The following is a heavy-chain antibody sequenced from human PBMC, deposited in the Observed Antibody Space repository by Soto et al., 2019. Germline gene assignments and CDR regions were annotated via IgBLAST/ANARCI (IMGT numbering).Heavy chain of an antibody. Sequence: GGSLRLSCAASGFTFSSYSMNWVRQAPGKGLEWVSSISSSSSYIYYADSVKGRFTISRDNAKNSLYLQMNSLRAEDTAVYYCARDRLTGNYYYGMDVWGQGTTVTVSS. CDR2: ISSSSSYI. CDR3: ARDRLTGNYYYGMDV. CDR1: GFTFSSYS. V-gene: IGHV3-21*01. D-gene: IGHD7-27*01. J-gene: IGHJ6*02.